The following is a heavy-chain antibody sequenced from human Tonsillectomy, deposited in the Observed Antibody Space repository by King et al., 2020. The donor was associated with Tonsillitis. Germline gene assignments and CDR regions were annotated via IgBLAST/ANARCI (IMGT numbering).Heavy chain of an antibody. Sequence: VQLQEXXPGLVKPSETLSLTCTVSGGSISSYYWSWIRQPPGKGLEWIGYIYYSGSTNYNPSLKSRVTISVDTSKTQFSLKLSSGTGEDPAVYTCGRLXXGTDAXXIWGXGKMVTVSS. CDR2: IYYSGST. V-gene: IGHV4-59*08. CDR3: GRLXXGTDAXXI. CDR1: GGSISSYY. J-gene: IGHJ3*02.